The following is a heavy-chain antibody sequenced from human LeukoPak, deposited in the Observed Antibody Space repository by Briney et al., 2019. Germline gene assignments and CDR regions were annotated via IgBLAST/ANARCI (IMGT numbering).Heavy chain of an antibody. V-gene: IGHV1-8*01. CDR2: KNPNSGNT. CDR3: ARGLGGYDFWSGYYTGASDY. D-gene: IGHD3-3*01. Sequence: GASVKVSCKASGYTFTSYDINWVRQATGQGLEWMGWKNPNSGNTGYAQKFQGRVTMTRNTSISTAYMELSSLRSEDTAVYYCARGLGGYDFWSGYYTGASDYWGQGTLVTVSS. CDR1: GYTFTSYD. J-gene: IGHJ4*02.